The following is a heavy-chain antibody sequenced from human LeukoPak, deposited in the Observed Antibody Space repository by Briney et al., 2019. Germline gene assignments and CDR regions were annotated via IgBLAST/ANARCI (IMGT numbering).Heavy chain of an antibody. Sequence: ETLSLTCTVSGGSFSSHYWGWIRQPPGKGLEWIAYMFDSVTSKDNMSDSVTSKDNPSLKSRLTLSADTSKNQFSLRLSYVTAADTAVYYCATIKRGYPFGYFDFWGQGILVTVSS. D-gene: IGHD5-18*01. V-gene: IGHV4-59*11. CDR3: ATIKRGYPFGYFDF. CDR1: GGSFSSHY. J-gene: IGHJ4*02. CDR2: MFDSVTS.